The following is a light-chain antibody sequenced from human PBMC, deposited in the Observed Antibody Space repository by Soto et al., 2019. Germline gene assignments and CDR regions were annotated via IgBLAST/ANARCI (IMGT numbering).Light chain of an antibody. J-gene: IGKJ1*01. Sequence: EIVVTQSHGTLSLSPGERATLSCRASQSVSSSYLAWYQQKPGQAPRLLIYGASSRATGIPDRFSGSGSGTDFTLTISRLEPEDFAVYYCQQYGSSPQAFAQGTKVDIK. CDR1: QSVSSSY. V-gene: IGKV3-20*01. CDR2: GAS. CDR3: QQYGSSPQA.